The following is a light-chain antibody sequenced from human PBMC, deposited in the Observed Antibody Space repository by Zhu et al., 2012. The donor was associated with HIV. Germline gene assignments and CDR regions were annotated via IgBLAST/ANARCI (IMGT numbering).Light chain of an antibody. CDR1: QSVRSRY. V-gene: IGKV3-20*01. CDR3: QLYDTSQFT. J-gene: IGKJ3*01. CDR2: GAS. Sequence: EIVLTQSPGTLSLSPGERATLSCRASQSVRSRYLAWYQQKPGQAPRLLIYGASNRATGIPDRFSGSGSGTDFTLSISRLEPEDFAVYYCQLYDTSQFTFGPGTKVDIK.